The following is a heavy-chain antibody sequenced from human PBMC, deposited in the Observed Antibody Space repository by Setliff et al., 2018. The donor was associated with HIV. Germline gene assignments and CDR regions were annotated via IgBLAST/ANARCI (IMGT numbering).Heavy chain of an antibody. V-gene: IGHV1-46*01. CDR1: GYTFTSYY. D-gene: IGHD6-6*01. Sequence: ASVKVSCKASGYTFTSYYMHWVRQAPGQGLEWMGIINPSSRSTTYAQKFQGRVTMTRDTSTSTVYMELSSLRSEDTAVYYCARDPAPSSSASYFQHWGHGTPVTVSS. CDR2: INPSSRST. CDR3: ARDPAPSSSASYFQH. J-gene: IGHJ1*01.